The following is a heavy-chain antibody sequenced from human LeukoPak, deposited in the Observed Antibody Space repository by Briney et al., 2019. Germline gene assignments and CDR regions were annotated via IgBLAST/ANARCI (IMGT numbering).Heavy chain of an antibody. CDR1: GFTFSSYG. CDR2: IRYDGSNK. CDR3: ANLYCSSTSCYNDGDY. J-gene: IGHJ4*02. V-gene: IGHV3-30*02. Sequence: PGGSLRLSCAASGFTFSSYGMHWIRQAPGKGLEWVAFIRYDGSNKYYADSVKGRFTISRDNSKNTLYLQMNSLRAEDTAVYYCANLYCSSTSCYNDGDYWGQGTLVTVSS. D-gene: IGHD2-2*02.